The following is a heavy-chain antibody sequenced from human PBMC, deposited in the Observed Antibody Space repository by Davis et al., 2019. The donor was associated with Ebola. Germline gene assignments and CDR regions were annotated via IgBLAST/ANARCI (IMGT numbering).Heavy chain of an antibody. Sequence: PGGSLRLSCAASGFTFSSYWMHWVRQTPGKGLVWVSRINTDGSFTDYADSVKGRFTISRDNARNTVSLQMNSLRAEDTAVYYCVRTTYGAPEYWGQGTLVTVSS. D-gene: IGHD4-17*01. CDR1: GFTFSSYW. J-gene: IGHJ4*02. CDR3: VRTTYGAPEY. V-gene: IGHV3-74*01. CDR2: INTDGSFT.